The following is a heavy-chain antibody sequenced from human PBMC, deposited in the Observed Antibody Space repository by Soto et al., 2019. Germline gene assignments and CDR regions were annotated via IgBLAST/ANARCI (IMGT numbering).Heavy chain of an antibody. CDR2: ISGSGGST. J-gene: IGHJ4*02. CDR3: ARTRITMVRGVITDAYFDY. CDR1: GFTFSSYA. V-gene: IGHV3-23*01. Sequence: VGSLRLSCAASGFTFSSYAMSWVRQAPGKGLEWVSAISGSGGSTYYADSVKGRFTISRDNSKNTLYLQMNSLRAEDTAVYYCARTRITMVRGVITDAYFDYWGQGTLVTVSS. D-gene: IGHD3-10*01.